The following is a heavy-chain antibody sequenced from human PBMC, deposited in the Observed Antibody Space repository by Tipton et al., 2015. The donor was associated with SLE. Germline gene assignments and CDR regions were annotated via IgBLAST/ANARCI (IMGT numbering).Heavy chain of an antibody. CDR2: IYYSGST. Sequence: TLSLTCTVSGGSISSGGYYWSWIRQHPGKGLEWIGCIYYSGSTYYNPSLKSRVTISVDTSKNQFSLKLSSVTAADTAVYYCARDTTGAFDIWGQGTMVTVSS. CDR3: ARDTTGAFDI. D-gene: IGHD1-14*01. J-gene: IGHJ3*02. CDR1: GGSISSGGYY. V-gene: IGHV4-31*03.